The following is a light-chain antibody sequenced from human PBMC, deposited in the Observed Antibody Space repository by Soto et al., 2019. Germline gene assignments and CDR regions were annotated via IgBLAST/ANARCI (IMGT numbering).Light chain of an antibody. J-gene: IGKJ1*01. CDR2: KAS. V-gene: IGKV1-5*03. CDR3: QQYDSYSWT. Sequence: DIQMTQSPSTLSASVGDRVTITCRASQSISSRLAWYQQKPGKVPKLLIYKASSLESGVTSRFSGSGSGTEFTLTISSLQPDDVATYYCQQYDSYSWTFGQGTKVEI. CDR1: QSISSR.